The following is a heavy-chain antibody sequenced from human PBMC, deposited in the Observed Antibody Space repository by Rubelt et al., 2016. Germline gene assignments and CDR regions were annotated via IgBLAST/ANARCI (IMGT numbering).Heavy chain of an antibody. Sequence: VKGRFTISRDNAKNSLYLQMNSLRAEDTALYYCARVGAAPGGGDLYSFYGMDVWGQGTTVTVSS. CDR3: ARVGAAPGGGDLYSFYGMDV. J-gene: IGHJ6*02. V-gene: IGHV3-21*06. D-gene: IGHD3-16*01.